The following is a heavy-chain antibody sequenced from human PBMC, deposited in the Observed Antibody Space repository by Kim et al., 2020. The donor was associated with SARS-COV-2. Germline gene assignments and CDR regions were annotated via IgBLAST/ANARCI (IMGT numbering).Heavy chain of an antibody. D-gene: IGHD4-4*01. CDR1: GFTFNTYA. V-gene: IGHV3-23*01. Sequence: GGSLRLSCAASGFTFNTYALSWVRQAPGKGLEWVSRISASGGDTYYADSVQGRFTISRDNSKNALNLEMNSLRAEDTALYYCAKVTTLTAPFYCYSGQGTLRTVSS. J-gene: IGHJ4*02. CDR2: ISASGGDT. CDR3: AKVTTLTAPFYCY.